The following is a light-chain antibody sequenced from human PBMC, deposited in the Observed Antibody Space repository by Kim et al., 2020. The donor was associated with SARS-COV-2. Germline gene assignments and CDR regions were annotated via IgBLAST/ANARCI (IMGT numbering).Light chain of an antibody. CDR3: QQYNNWPT. Sequence: SVSPEERATLSCRVSQSVCCDLAPYQQKPGQAPWLLWYGASTRSTVIPARFSGRGSGTEFTLTISSLQTEDYAFYYCQQYNNWPTFGQGTKVDIK. CDR1: QSVCCD. V-gene: IGKV3-15*01. J-gene: IGKJ1*01. CDR2: GAS.